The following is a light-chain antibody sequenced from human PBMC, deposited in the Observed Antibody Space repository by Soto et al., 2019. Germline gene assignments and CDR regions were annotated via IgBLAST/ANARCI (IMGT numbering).Light chain of an antibody. CDR2: GAS. Sequence: IVLTQSPDTLSLSPGERATLSCRASESVTTNFLAWSQQKPGQAPRLLIYGASTRASGIPGRFSGSGSGTDFTLTISRLEPEDFAVYYCQRYGTSRGAFGQGTKLEIK. CDR1: ESVTTNF. CDR3: QRYGTSRGA. J-gene: IGKJ2*01. V-gene: IGKV3-20*01.